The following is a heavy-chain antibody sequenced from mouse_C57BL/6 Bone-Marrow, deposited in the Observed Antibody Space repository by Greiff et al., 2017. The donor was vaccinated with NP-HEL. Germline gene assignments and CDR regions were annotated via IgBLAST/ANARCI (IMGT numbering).Heavy chain of an antibody. CDR2: INPGSGGT. D-gene: IGHD1-1*01. CDR3: ARGSNPNYYAMDY. CDR1: GYAFTNYL. J-gene: IGHJ4*01. V-gene: IGHV1-54*01. Sequence: QVQLKQSGAELVRPGTSVKVSCKASGYAFTNYLIEWVKQRPGQGLEWIGVINPGSGGTNYNEKFKGKGTLTADNSSSTAYMQLSSLTSEDSAVYFCARGSNPNYYAMDYWGQGTSVTVSS.